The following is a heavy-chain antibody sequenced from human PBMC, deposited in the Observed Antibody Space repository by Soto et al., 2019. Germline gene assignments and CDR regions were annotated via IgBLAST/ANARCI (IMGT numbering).Heavy chain of an antibody. J-gene: IGHJ5*02. CDR2: TYYRSKWYN. V-gene: IGHV6-1*01. D-gene: IGHD1-26*01. Sequence: SQTLSLTCAISGDSVSSNSAAWNWIRQSPSRGLEWLGRTYYRSKWYNDYAVSVKSRITINPDTSKNQFSLQLNSVTPEDTAVYYCARDGGRGSYFASLQNWFDPWGQGTLVTVSS. CDR1: GDSVSSNSAA. CDR3: ARDGGRGSYFASLQNWFDP.